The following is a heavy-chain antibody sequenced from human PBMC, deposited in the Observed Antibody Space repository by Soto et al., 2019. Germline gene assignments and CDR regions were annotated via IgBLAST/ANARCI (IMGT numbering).Heavy chain of an antibody. CDR2: IYSCGST. D-gene: IGHD3-16*02. CDR1: GFTVSANY. Sequence: PWGSLRLSCAASGFTVSANYLSWVRQPPGKGLEWVSVIYSCGSTYYADSVRGRFTTSRDNSKNTLYLQMDSLRAEDTAMYYCAGGLRHGGVIVIPRWDYWGKETMLTISS. J-gene: IGHJ4*02. V-gene: IGHV3-53*01. CDR3: AGGLRHGGVIVIPRWDY.